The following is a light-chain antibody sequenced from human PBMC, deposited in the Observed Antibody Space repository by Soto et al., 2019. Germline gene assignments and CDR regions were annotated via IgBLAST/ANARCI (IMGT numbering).Light chain of an antibody. V-gene: IGLV2-8*01. CDR3: SSDAGNYNND. J-gene: IGLJ1*01. Sequence: QSVLAPPPSASESPGQSVTIPCTGTSSDVGGYDHVSWYQQHPGKAPKLMIYEVTKRPAGFPDRFSGSKSGYTASLTDSGLQAEEEADDYCSSDAGNYNNDSGCGTTVTVL. CDR2: EVT. CDR1: SSDVGGYDH.